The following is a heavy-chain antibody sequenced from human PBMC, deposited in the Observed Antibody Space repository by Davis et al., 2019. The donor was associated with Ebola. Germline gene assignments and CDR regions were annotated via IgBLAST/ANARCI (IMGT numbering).Heavy chain of an antibody. Sequence: PGGSLRLSCTASGFTFGDYAMSWVRQAPGKGLEWVGFIRSKAYGGTTEYAASVKGRFTISRDDSKSIAYLQMNSLKIEDTAVYYCARESGGGIDYWGQGTLVTVSS. CDR2: IRSKAYGGTT. CDR1: GFTFGDYA. CDR3: ARESGGGIDY. D-gene: IGHD1-26*01. J-gene: IGHJ4*02. V-gene: IGHV3-49*04.